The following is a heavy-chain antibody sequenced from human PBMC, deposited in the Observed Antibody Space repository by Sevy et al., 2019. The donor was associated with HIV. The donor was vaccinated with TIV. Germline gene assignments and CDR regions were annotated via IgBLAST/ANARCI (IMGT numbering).Heavy chain of an antibody. V-gene: IGHV3-30-3*01. CDR2: ISYDGSNK. CDR1: GFTFSSYA. J-gene: IGHJ6*02. D-gene: IGHD3-10*01. CDR3: ARTFGELLSKNYYYYGMDV. Sequence: GGSLRLSCAASGFTFSSYAMHWVRQAPGEGLQLVAVISYDGSNKYYADSVKGRFTISRDNSKNTLYLQMNSLRAEDTAVYYCARTFGELLSKNYYYYGMDVWGQGTTVTVSS.